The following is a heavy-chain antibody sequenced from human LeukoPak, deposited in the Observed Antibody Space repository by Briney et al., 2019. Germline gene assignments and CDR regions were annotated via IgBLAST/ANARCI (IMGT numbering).Heavy chain of an antibody. Sequence: SCKAAGYTFTEYYIHWVSLAPGKGLEWVAVISYDGSNKYYADSVKGRFTISRDNSKNTLYLQMNSLRAEDTAVYYCASIEYATTRLDFWGQGTLVTVSS. J-gene: IGHJ4*02. CDR3: ASIEYATTRLDF. D-gene: IGHD2-2*01. CDR1: GYTFTEYY. V-gene: IGHV3-33*05. CDR2: ISYDGSNK.